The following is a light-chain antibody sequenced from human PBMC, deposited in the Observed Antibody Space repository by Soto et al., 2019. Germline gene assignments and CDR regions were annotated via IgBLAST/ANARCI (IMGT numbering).Light chain of an antibody. V-gene: IGLV2-14*03. Sequence: QSALAQPASMSGSRGQSITLSCTGTSSDVGRYNYVSWFQQHPGKVPKLIIYDVSNWPSGVSDRFSGSKSGNTASLTISGLHPEDGADYYCSSFTSSSTFIFGTGTKVTVL. CDR1: SSDVGRYNY. CDR3: SSFTSSSTFI. J-gene: IGLJ1*01. CDR2: DVS.